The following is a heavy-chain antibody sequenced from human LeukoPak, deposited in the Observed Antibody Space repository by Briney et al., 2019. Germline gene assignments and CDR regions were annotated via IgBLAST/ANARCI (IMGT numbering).Heavy chain of an antibody. J-gene: IGHJ4*02. CDR3: ARDYCGGDCYYFDY. Sequence: GGSLRLSCAASGFTFSSYAMSWVRQAPGKGLEWVSSISGSGDNTYYADSVKDRFSISRDNSKNTLYLQMNSLRAEDTAVYYCARDYCGGDCYYFDYWGQGTLVTVSS. CDR1: GFTFSSYA. V-gene: IGHV3-23*01. CDR2: ISGSGDNT. D-gene: IGHD2-21*02.